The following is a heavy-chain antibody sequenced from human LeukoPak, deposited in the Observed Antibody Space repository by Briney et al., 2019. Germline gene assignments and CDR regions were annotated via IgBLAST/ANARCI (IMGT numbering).Heavy chain of an antibody. V-gene: IGHV3-53*01. CDR3: ARGRFGDPLNY. J-gene: IGHJ4*02. Sequence: PGGSLRLSCTPSWLTVSGNCMKWVRHAPGEGREWVSVVYTDGNIYYADSVKGRFTISKDNSKNTVDLLMHSVTAEDTALYYCARGRFGDPLNYWGQGTLVTVSS. D-gene: IGHD3-10*01. CDR2: VYTDGNI. CDR1: WLTVSGNC.